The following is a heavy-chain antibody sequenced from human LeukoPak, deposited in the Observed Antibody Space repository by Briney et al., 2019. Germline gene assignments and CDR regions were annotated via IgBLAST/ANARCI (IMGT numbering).Heavy chain of an antibody. CDR3: ARDGRFLEGYYYYYYMDV. Sequence: SETLSLTCTVSGGSISSYYWSWIRQPPGKGLEWIGSIYYSGSTYYNPSLKSRVTISVDTSKNQFSLKLSSVTAADTAVYYCARDGRFLEGYYYYYYMDVWGKGTTVTVSS. V-gene: IGHV4-59*12. J-gene: IGHJ6*03. D-gene: IGHD3-3*01. CDR1: GGSISSYY. CDR2: IYYSGST.